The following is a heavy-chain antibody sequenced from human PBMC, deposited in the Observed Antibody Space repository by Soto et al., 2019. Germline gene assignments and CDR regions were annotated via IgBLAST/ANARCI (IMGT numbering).Heavy chain of an antibody. CDR2: ISYDGSNK. D-gene: IGHD2-8*01. CDR1: GFTFSSYA. J-gene: IGHJ3*02. V-gene: IGHV3-30-3*01. Sequence: PGGSLRLSCAASGFTFSSYAMHWVRQAPGKGLEWVAVISYDGSNKYYADSVKGRFTISRDNSKNTLYLQMNSLRAEDTVVYYCAREGVGIGGVYDAFDIWGQGTMVTVSS. CDR3: AREGVGIGGVYDAFDI.